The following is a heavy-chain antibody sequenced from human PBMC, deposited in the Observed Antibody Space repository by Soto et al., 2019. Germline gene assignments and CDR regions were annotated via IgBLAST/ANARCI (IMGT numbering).Heavy chain of an antibody. D-gene: IGHD3-9*01. V-gene: IGHV4-61*01. CDR1: GGSVSSVSYY. J-gene: IGHJ6*02. CDR2: IYYSGST. CDR3: ASLDAYYYCGMDV. Sequence: SETLSLTCTVSGGSVSSVSYYWIWIRQPPGKGLEWIGYIYYSGSTNYNPSLKSRVTISVDTSKNQFSLKLSSVTAADTAVYYCASLDAYYYCGMDVWGQGTTVTVSS.